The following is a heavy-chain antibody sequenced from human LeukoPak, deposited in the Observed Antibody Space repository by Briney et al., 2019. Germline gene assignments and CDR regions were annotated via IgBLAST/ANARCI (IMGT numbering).Heavy chain of an antibody. D-gene: IGHD2-2*01. J-gene: IGHJ6*02. V-gene: IGHV1-18*01. CDR1: GYTFTIYG. CDR3: ARAPYCSSTSCPPVRGKLDV. CDR2: ISAYNGNT. Sequence: ASVKVSCKASGYTFTIYGISWVRQAPGQGLEWMGWISAYNGNTNYAQKLQGRVTMTTDTSTSTAYMELRSLRSDDTAVYYCARAPYCSSTSCPPVRGKLDVWGQGTTVTVSS.